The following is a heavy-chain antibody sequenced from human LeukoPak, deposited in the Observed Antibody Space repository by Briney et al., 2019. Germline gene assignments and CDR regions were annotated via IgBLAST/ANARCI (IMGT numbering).Heavy chain of an antibody. J-gene: IGHJ6*02. Sequence: GGSLRLSCAASGFTFSSYEMNWVRQAPGKGLEWVSYISNSDSTIYYADSVKGLFTISRDNAKNSLYLQMNSLRAEDTAVYYCARYPDQTIPYYYYYGMDVWGQGTTVTVSS. CDR2: ISNSDSTI. CDR3: ARYPDQTIPYYYYYGMDV. V-gene: IGHV3-48*03. D-gene: IGHD2-2*01. CDR1: GFTFSSYE.